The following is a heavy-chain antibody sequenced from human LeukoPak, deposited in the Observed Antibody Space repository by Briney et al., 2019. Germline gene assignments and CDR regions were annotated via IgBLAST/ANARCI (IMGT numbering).Heavy chain of an antibody. CDR2: ITSGGGDT. CDR1: EFPFRNYA. J-gene: IGHJ4*02. D-gene: IGHD6-6*01. CDR3: AKGSSSSRPYYFGY. V-gene: IGHV3-23*01. Sequence: GGSLRLSCAASEFPFRNYAMSWVRQAPGKGLEWVSAITSGGGDTFHADSVKGRFTISRDNSRNTLFLQMYSLRVEDTAVYYCAKGSSSSRPYYFGYWGQGTLVTVSS.